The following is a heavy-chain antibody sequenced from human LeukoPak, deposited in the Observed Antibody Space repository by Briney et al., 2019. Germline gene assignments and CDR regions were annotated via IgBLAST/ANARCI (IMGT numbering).Heavy chain of an antibody. D-gene: IGHD6-19*01. Sequence: GASVKVSCKASGGTFSSYAISWVRQAPGQGLEWRGGIIPIFGTANYAQKFQGRVTITTDESTSTAYMELSSLRSEDTAVYYCAGESIAVAGHWYFDLWGRGTLVTVSS. CDR1: GGTFSSYA. CDR3: AGESIAVAGHWYFDL. J-gene: IGHJ2*01. V-gene: IGHV1-69*05. CDR2: IIPIFGTA.